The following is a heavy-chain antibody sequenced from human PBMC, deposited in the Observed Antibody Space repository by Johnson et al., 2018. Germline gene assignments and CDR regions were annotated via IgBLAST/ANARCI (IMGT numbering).Heavy chain of an antibody. Sequence: WVSYISSSGSTIYYADSVKGRFTISRDNAKNSLYLQMNSLRDEDTAVYYCARAIVGKGYFQHWGQGTLVTVSS. D-gene: IGHD1-26*01. CDR2: ISSSGSTI. V-gene: IGHV3-48*02. CDR3: ARAIVGKGYFQH. J-gene: IGHJ1*01.